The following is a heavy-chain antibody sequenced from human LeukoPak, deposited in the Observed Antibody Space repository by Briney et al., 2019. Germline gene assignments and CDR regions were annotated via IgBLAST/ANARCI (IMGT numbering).Heavy chain of an antibody. CDR2: ISAYTGNT. CDR1: AYTFTTHG. J-gene: IGHJ4*02. Sequence: ASVKVSCKASAYTFTTHGISWVRQAPGQGLEWMGWISAYTGNTNYAQNLQGRVTMTTDTSTTTAYMELRSLTSDDTAVYYCARRIVGATGSDYWGQGTLVTVSS. D-gene: IGHD1-26*01. V-gene: IGHV1-18*01. CDR3: ARRIVGATGSDY.